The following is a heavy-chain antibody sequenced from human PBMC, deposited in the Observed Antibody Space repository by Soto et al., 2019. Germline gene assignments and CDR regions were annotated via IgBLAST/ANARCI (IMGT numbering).Heavy chain of an antibody. D-gene: IGHD3-3*01. J-gene: IGHJ4*02. CDR3: AKDKTYYDFWSGLDY. V-gene: IGHV3-43*01. Sequence: GGSLRLSCAASGFTFDDYTMHWVRQAPGKGLEWVSLISWDGGSTYYADSVKGRFTISRDNSKNSLYLQMNSLRTEDTALYYCAKDKTYYDFWSGLDYWGQGTLVTVSS. CDR1: GFTFDDYT. CDR2: ISWDGGST.